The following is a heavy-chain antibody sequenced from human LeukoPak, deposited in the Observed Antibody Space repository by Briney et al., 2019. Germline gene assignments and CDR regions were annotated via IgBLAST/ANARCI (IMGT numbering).Heavy chain of an antibody. Sequence: ASVKVSCKASGYTFIGYYIHWVRQAPGQGLEWMGWINPNSGDTKNAQKFQGRVTMTRDTSNGTAYMELSRLRSDDTAVYYCARIETYSTSWYHFDYWGQGTLVTVSS. V-gene: IGHV1-2*02. CDR2: INPNSGDT. CDR3: ARIETYSTSWYHFDY. CDR1: GYTFIGYY. J-gene: IGHJ4*02. D-gene: IGHD2/OR15-2a*01.